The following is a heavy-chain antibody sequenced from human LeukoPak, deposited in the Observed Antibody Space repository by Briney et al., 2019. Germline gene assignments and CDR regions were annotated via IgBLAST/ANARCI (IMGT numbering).Heavy chain of an antibody. D-gene: IGHD3-22*01. V-gene: IGHV1-46*01. CDR3: ARCYYDSSGYYCAAFDI. CDR1: GYTFTKYY. Sequence: ASVKVSCKASGYTFTKYYIHWVRQAPGQGLEWMGLINPGGDNTNYAQNFQGRVTFTRDTSASTAYMELSSLRSEDMAVYYCARCYYDSSGYYCAAFDIWGQGTMVTVSS. J-gene: IGHJ3*02. CDR2: INPGGDNT.